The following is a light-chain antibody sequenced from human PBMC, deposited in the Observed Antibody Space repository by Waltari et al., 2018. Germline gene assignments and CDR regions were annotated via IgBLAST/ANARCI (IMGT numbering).Light chain of an antibody. J-gene: IGLJ2*01. CDR2: EVT. CDR3: CSYAGSVKYVV. CDR1: SSDVGHYNF. Sequence: QSALTQPASVSGSPGQSITISCTGTSSDVGHYNFVSWYQQHPGKAPKLMIYEVTKRPSGVSDRCSGSKSGNTASLTISGLQAEDESDYYCCSYAGSVKYVVFGGGTKLTVL. V-gene: IGLV2-23*02.